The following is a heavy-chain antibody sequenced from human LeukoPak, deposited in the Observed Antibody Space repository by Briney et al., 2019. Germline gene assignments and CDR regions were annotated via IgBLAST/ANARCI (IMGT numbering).Heavy chain of an antibody. CDR3: ARRAGDYSHPYDY. CDR2: INSDGRTT. D-gene: IGHD3-22*01. J-gene: IGHJ4*02. CDR1: GFTFSSHW. Sequence: GGSLRLSCAASGFTFSSHWMHWVRQVPGKGLVWVSRINSDGRTTSYADSEKGRFTISRDNSKNTFHLQMNSRRAEDTAVYYCARRAGDYSHPYDYWGQGTLVTVSS. V-gene: IGHV3-74*01.